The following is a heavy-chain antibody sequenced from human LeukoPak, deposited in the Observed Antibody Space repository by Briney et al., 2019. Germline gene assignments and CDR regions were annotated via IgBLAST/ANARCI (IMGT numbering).Heavy chain of an antibody. J-gene: IGHJ6*02. CDR3: ASLGSPSLGHYYYGMDV. V-gene: IGHV5-51*01. CDR2: IYPGDSDT. D-gene: IGHD3-16*01. Sequence: GESLKISCKGSGYSFTSYWIGWVRQMPGKGLEWMGIIYPGDSDTRYSPSFQGQVTISADKSISTAYLQWSSLKASDTAMYYCASLGSPSLGHYYYGMDVWGQGTTVTVSS. CDR1: GYSFTSYW.